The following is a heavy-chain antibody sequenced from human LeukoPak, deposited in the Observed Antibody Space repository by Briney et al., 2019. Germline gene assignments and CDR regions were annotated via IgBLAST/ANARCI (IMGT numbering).Heavy chain of an antibody. J-gene: IGHJ3*02. CDR2: IYYSGST. CDR3: ASRITIFGVARTVDAFDI. CDR1: GGSISSYY. Sequence: SETLSLTCTVSGGSISSYYWSWIRQPPGKGLEWIGYIYYSGSTNYNPSLKSRVTISVDTSKNQFSLKLISVTAADTAVYYCASRITIFGVARTVDAFDIWGQGTMVTVSS. D-gene: IGHD3-3*01. V-gene: IGHV4-59*01.